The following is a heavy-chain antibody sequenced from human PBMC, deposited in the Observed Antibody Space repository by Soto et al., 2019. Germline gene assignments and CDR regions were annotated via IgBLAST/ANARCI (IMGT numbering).Heavy chain of an antibody. V-gene: IGHV4-4*07. CDR3: ARGRSGSDPYLDL. CDR1: GGSISSYY. CDR2: IYTSGST. D-gene: IGHD3-10*01. Sequence: QVQLQESGPGLVKPSETLSLTCTVSGGSISSYYWSWIRQPAGKGQEWIGRIYTSGSTNYNPSLKSRVTLSVDTSTNQFSLKMSSVPADDTAVYYCARGRSGSDPYLDLWGSGTLVTVSS. J-gene: IGHJ2*01.